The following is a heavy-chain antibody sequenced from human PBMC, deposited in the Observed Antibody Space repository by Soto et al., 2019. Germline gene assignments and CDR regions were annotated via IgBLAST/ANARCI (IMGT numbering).Heavy chain of an antibody. CDR1: GFTFSSYA. J-gene: IGHJ3*02. CDR2: ISGSGGST. Sequence: GGSLRLSCAASGFTFSSYAMSWVRQAPGKGLEWVSAISGSGGSTYYADSVKGRFTISRDNSKNTLYLQMNSLRAEDTAVYYCAKLTYYDILTGPPAAFDIWGQGTMVTVSS. D-gene: IGHD3-9*01. CDR3: AKLTYYDILTGPPAAFDI. V-gene: IGHV3-23*01.